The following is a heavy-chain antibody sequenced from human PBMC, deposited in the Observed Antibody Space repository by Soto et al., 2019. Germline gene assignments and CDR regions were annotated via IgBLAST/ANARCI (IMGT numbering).Heavy chain of an antibody. Sequence: GESLKISCKGSGYSFTSYWISWARQMPGKGLEWMGRMDPSDSYTNYSPSFQCHVTISADKSISTAYLQWSSLKASDTAMYYCAGHYPPRLRLGELSLNPIDDWARGPLLTVSS. CDR2: MDPSDSYT. V-gene: IGHV5-10-1*01. CDR3: AGHYPPRLRLGELSLNPIDD. D-gene: IGHD3-16*02. J-gene: IGHJ4*02. CDR1: GYSFTSYW.